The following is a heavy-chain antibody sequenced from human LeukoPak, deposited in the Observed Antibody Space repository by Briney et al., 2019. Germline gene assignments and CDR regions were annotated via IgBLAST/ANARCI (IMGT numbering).Heavy chain of an antibody. J-gene: IGHJ4*02. CDR2: IYYSGST. D-gene: IGHD2-15*01. Sequence: SETLSLTCTVSGGSISSSSYYWGWIRQPPGKGLEWIGSIYYSGSTYYNPSLKSRVTISVDTSKNQFSLKLSSVTAADTAVYYCARGKDIVVSWGQGTLVTVSS. CDR1: GGSISSSSYY. CDR3: ARGKDIVVS. V-gene: IGHV4-39*07.